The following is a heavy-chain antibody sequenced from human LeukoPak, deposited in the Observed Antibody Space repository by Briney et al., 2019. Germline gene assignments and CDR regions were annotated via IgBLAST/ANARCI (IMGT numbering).Heavy chain of an antibody. J-gene: IGHJ4*02. CDR1: GFTFSSYG. CDR3: AKDLENYYDSSGYVDY. Sequence: PGRSLRLSCAASGFTFSSYGMHWVRQAPGKGLEWVAAISDDGSNKNYADSVKGRFTISRNNSKNTVYLQMTSRKAEETAVYYCAKDLENYYDSSGYVDYWGQGTLVTGSS. D-gene: IGHD3-22*01. CDR2: ISDDGSNK. V-gene: IGHV3-30*18.